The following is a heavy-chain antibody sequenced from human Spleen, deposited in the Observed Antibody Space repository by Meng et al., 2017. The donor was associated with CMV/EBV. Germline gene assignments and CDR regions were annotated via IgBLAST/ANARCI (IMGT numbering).Heavy chain of an antibody. D-gene: IGHD6-6*01. CDR3: AKDKAAARSDHNYYYYGMDV. CDR1: GFTFSSYG. CDR2: IRYDGSNK. J-gene: IGHJ6*02. Sequence: GGSLRLSCAASGFTFSSYGMHWVRQAPGKGLEWVAFIRYDGSNKYYADSVKGRFTISRDNSKNTLYLQMSSLRAEDTAVYYCAKDKAAARSDHNYYYYGMDVWGQGTTVTVSS. V-gene: IGHV3-30*02.